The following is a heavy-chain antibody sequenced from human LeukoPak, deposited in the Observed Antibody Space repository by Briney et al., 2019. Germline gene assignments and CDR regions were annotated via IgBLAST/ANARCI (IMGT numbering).Heavy chain of an antibody. J-gene: IGHJ3*02. CDR2: IYHSGST. CDR3: ARDRTRFYYYDSSGFGGAFDI. D-gene: IGHD3-22*01. V-gene: IGHV4-4*02. CDR1: GGSISSSNW. Sequence: SETLSLTCAVSGGSISSSNWWSWVRQPPGKGLEWIGEIYHSGSTNYNPSLKSRVTISVDTSKNQFSLKLSSVTAADTAVYYCARDRTRFYYYDSSGFGGAFDIWGQGTMVTVSS.